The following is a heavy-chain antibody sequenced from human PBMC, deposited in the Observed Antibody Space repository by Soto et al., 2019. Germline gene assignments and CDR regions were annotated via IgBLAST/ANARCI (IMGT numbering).Heavy chain of an antibody. CDR1: GFTFSSYA. J-gene: IGHJ4*02. CDR2: ISGSGGST. D-gene: IGHD1-7*01. Sequence: EVQLLESGGGLVQPGGSLRLSCAASGFTFSSYAMSWVRQAPGKGLEWVSAISGSGGSTYYADSVKGRFTITRNNSKNTLDLQMNSLRAEDTAVDNCAKDQEPWNYVSPVDYWGQGTLVTVSS. V-gene: IGHV3-23*01. CDR3: AKDQEPWNYVSPVDY.